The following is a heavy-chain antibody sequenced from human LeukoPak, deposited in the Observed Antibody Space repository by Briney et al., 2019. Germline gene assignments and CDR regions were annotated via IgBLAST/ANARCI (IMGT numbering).Heavy chain of an antibody. CDR3: AKDEGRGYNYGYFDY. D-gene: IGHD5-18*01. V-gene: IGHV3-30*18. CDR1: GFTFSSYG. Sequence: GGSLRLSCAASGFTFSSYGMHWVRQAPGKGLEWVAVISYDGSNKYYADSVKGRFTISRDNSKNTLYLQMNSLRAEDTAVYYCAKDEGRGYNYGYFDYWGQGTLVTVSS. J-gene: IGHJ4*02. CDR2: ISYDGSNK.